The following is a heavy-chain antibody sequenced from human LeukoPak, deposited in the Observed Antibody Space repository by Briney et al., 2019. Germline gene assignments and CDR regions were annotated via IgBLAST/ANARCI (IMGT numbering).Heavy chain of an antibody. CDR3: ARDKTTARGSFDY. Sequence: SETLSLTCTVSGGSISTHYWSWIRQPPGKGLEWIGYIYQSGSTYYNPSLRSRVTISVDRSKNQFSLNLNSVTAADTALYFCARDKTTARGSFDYWGQGTLVTVSS. CDR1: GGSISTHY. D-gene: IGHD3-16*01. V-gene: IGHV4-59*11. J-gene: IGHJ4*02. CDR2: IYQSGST.